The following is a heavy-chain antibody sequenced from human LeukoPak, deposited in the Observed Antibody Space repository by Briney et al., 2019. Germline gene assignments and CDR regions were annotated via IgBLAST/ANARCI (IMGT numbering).Heavy chain of an antibody. CDR1: GFSFSGHW. CDR2: ISPTGSTT. J-gene: IGHJ4*02. D-gene: IGHD3-10*01. V-gene: IGHV3-74*01. CDR3: ARALDGSGSRSFDY. Sequence: GGSLRLSCTASGFSFSGHWMHWARQLPGKGLVWVSRISPTGSTTSYADSVKGRFTVSRDNAKNTLYLQMNSLRAEDTAVYYCARALDGSGSRSFDYWGQGTLVTVSS.